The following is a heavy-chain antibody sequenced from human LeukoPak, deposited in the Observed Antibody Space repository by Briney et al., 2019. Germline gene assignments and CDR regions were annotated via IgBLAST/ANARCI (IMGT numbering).Heavy chain of an antibody. Sequence: PSETLSLTCTVSGGSISSSSYYWGWIRQPPGKGLEWIGSIYYSGSTYYNPSLKSRVTISVDTSKNQFSLKLSSVTAADTAVYYCARHEWWDAWFDPWGQGTLVTVPS. D-gene: IGHD2-15*01. J-gene: IGHJ5*02. CDR1: GGSISSSSYY. V-gene: IGHV4-39*01. CDR3: ARHEWWDAWFDP. CDR2: IYYSGST.